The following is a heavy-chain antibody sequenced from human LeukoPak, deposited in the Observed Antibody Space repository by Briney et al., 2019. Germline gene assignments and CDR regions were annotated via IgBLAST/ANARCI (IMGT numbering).Heavy chain of an antibody. D-gene: IGHD4-17*01. CDR1: GFTFSDYW. CDR3: ARPTTVGSLFDY. Sequence: GGSLRLSCAASGFTFSDYWMSWVRQAPGKGLEWVANVKQDGSEKFYVDSVKGRFTISRDKAKNSLYLQMNSLRVEDTAVYYCARPTTVGSLFDYWGQGTLVTVSS. V-gene: IGHV3-7*01. J-gene: IGHJ4*02. CDR2: VKQDGSEK.